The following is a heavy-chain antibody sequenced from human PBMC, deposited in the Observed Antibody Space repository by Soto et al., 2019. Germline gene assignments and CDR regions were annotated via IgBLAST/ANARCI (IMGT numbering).Heavy chain of an antibody. Sequence: SETLSLTCTVSGGSISSGGYYWSWIRQHPGKGLGWIGYIYYSGSTYYNPSLKSRVTISVDTSKNQFSLKLSSVTAADTAVYYCARDFQYYYDSSGYPTRLGAFDIWGQGTMVTVSS. J-gene: IGHJ3*02. V-gene: IGHV4-31*03. D-gene: IGHD3-22*01. CDR2: IYYSGST. CDR1: GGSISSGGYY. CDR3: ARDFQYYYDSSGYPTRLGAFDI.